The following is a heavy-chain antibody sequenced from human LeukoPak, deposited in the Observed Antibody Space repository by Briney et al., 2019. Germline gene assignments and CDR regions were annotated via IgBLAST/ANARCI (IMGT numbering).Heavy chain of an antibody. Sequence: GGSLRLSCAASGFTFSSYGMHWVRQAPGKGLEWVAFIRYDGSNKYYADSVEGRFTISRDNSKNTLYLQMNSLRAEDTAVYYCAKDGVVPAAIRGSGWFDYWGQGTLVTVSS. CDR2: IRYDGSNK. J-gene: IGHJ4*02. CDR3: AKDGVVPAAIRGSGWFDY. CDR1: GFTFSSYG. V-gene: IGHV3-30*02. D-gene: IGHD2-2*02.